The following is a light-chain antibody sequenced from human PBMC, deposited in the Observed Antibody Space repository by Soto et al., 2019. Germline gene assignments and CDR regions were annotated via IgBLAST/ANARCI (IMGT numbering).Light chain of an antibody. Sequence: QSVLTQPPSVSGAPGQTVTISCTGSSSNIGARYEVHWYQQLPGTAPKLLIYEDIKRPSGIPDRFSGSKSGASASQAITGLLSEDEAEYYCQSYDSSLSGVVFGGGTKLTVL. CDR3: QSYDSSLSGVV. CDR1: SSNIGARYE. CDR2: EDI. V-gene: IGLV1-40*01. J-gene: IGLJ2*01.